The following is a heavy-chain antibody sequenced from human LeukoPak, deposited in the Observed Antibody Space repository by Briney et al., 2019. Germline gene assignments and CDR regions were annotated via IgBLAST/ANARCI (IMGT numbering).Heavy chain of an antibody. CDR1: GGTFSSYA. V-gene: IGHV1-69*06. D-gene: IGHD3-10*01. CDR2: IIPIFGTA. Sequence: SVKVSCKASGGTFSSYAISWVRQAPGQGLEWMGGIIPIFGTANYAQKFQGRVTITADKSTSTAYMELSSLRSEDTAVYYCARAGNLYYYGSGSPYNWFDPWGQGTLVTVSS. CDR3: ARAGNLYYYGSGSPYNWFDP. J-gene: IGHJ5*02.